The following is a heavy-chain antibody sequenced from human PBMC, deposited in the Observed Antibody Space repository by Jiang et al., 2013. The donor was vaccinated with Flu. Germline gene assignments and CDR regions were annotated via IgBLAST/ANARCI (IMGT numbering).Heavy chain of an antibody. Sequence: LKSRVTISVDTSKNQFSLKLSSVTAAGTAVYYCARGRAAAAIPDYYYYGMDVWGQGTTVTVSS. CDR3: ARGRAAAAIPDYYYYGMDV. D-gene: IGHD2-2*01. V-gene: IGHV4-34*01. J-gene: IGHJ6*02.